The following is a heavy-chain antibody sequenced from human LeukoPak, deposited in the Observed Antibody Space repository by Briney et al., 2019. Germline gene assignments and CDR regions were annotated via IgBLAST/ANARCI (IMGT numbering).Heavy chain of an antibody. J-gene: IGHJ4*02. Sequence: GGSLRLSCASSGFTFSSYRMRWVRQAPGKGLEWVSSISSSSSYIYYADSVKGRFTISRDNAKNSLYVQMNSLSAEDTAVYYCARRSGPRDGYYSGSSCYRKRRRFDYWGQVTVVTVSS. CDR2: ISSSSSYI. V-gene: IGHV3-21*01. D-gene: IGHD2-15*01. CDR1: GFTFSSYR. CDR3: ARRSGPRDGYYSGSSCYRKRRRFDY.